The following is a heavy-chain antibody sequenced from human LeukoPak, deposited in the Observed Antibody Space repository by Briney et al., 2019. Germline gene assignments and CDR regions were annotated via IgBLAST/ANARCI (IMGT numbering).Heavy chain of an antibody. Sequence: SETLSLTCTVSGGSISSYYWSWIRQPAGRGLEWIGRIYASGSTNYNPSLKSRVTMSVDTSKSQFSLKLISVTAADTAVYYCARDPRGIVGANHNWFDPWGQGTLVTVSS. D-gene: IGHD1-26*01. CDR3: ARDPRGIVGANHNWFDP. CDR2: IYASGST. J-gene: IGHJ5*02. CDR1: GGSISSYY. V-gene: IGHV4-4*07.